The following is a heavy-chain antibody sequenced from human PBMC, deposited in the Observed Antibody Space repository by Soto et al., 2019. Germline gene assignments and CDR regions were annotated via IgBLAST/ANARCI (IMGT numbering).Heavy chain of an antibody. J-gene: IGHJ5*01. V-gene: IGHV3-53*01. CDR3: ARVES. CDR1: GLTVSSHY. CDR2: IYSDGTT. Sequence: EVQFVESGGGLVQPGGSLRLSCVASGLTVSSHYMTWVRQAPGKGLEWVSVIYSDGTTNYADSVKGRFTISRDNSKNTLYLQMNSLRAVDTAMYYCARVESWGQGTLVTVSS.